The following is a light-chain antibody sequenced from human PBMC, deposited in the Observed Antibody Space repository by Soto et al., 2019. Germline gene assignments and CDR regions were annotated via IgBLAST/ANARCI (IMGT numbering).Light chain of an antibody. Sequence: QSVLTQPASVSGSPGQSITISCTGTSSDAGSYDYVSWYLHHPGKAPKLIIYEVSNRPSGVSNRFSGSKSGNTASLTISVLQAEDEADYYCSSYTSNTTVIFGGGTKLAVL. CDR1: SSDAGSYDY. CDR2: EVS. J-gene: IGLJ2*01. V-gene: IGLV2-14*01. CDR3: SSYTSNTTVI.